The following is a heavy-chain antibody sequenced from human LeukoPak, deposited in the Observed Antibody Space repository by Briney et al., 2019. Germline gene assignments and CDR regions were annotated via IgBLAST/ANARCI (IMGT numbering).Heavy chain of an antibody. CDR3: AKDPNGDYVGAFDS. CDR1: GLTFRNYA. D-gene: IGHD4-17*01. CDR2: ITGGGGTT. Sequence: GGSLRLSCAASGLTFRNYAMTWVRQAPGQGLEWVSSITGGGGTTSYADSVKGRFTVYRDNSRNTMYLQMNSLRAGDTALYYCAKDPNGDYVGAFDSWGPGTLVTVSS. J-gene: IGHJ3*01. V-gene: IGHV3-23*01.